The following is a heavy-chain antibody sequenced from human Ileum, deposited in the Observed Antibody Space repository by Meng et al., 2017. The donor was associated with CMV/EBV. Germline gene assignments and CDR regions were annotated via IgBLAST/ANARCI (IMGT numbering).Heavy chain of an antibody. J-gene: IGHJ4*02. D-gene: IGHD6-13*01. CDR3: VRESWYFNF. Sequence: QLQLVESGTEVKKPGPSVKVSCKTSGYTITANHLHWVRQAPGQGLEWMGWIYPQDGGTYFAQKFQDRVTLTRDTSITTAYMELSGLTSDDTAIYYCVRESWYFNFWGEGTLVTVSS. V-gene: IGHV1-2*02. CDR1: GYTITANH. CDR2: IYPQDGGT.